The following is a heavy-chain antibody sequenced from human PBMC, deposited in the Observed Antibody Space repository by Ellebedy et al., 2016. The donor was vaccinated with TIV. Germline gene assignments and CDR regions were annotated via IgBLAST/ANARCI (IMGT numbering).Heavy chain of an antibody. CDR3: ARGSGLRYDFWSGYYTDDAEYFQH. J-gene: IGHJ1*01. D-gene: IGHD3-3*01. CDR1: GFTFSSYA. CDR2: IWYDGSNK. V-gene: IGHV3-33*08. Sequence: GESLKISXAASGFTFSSYAMSWVRQAPGKGLEWVAVIWYDGSNKYYADSVKGRFTISRDNSKNTLYLQMNSLRAEDTAVYYCARGSGLRYDFWSGYYTDDAEYFQHWGQGTLVTVSS.